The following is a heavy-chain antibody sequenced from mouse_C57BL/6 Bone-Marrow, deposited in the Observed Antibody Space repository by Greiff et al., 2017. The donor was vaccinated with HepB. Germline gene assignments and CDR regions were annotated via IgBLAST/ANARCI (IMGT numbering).Heavy chain of an antibody. CDR3: ARNRLAWFAY. CDR2: IWSGGST. V-gene: IGHV2-2*01. J-gene: IGHJ3*01. D-gene: IGHD3-2*02. CDR1: GFSLTSYG. Sequence: VQLQQSGPGLVQPSQSLSITCTVSGFSLTSYGVHWVRQSPGKGLEWLGVIWSGGSTDYNAAFISRLSISKDKSKSQVFFKMNSLQADDTSIYYCARNRLAWFAYWGQGTLVTVSA.